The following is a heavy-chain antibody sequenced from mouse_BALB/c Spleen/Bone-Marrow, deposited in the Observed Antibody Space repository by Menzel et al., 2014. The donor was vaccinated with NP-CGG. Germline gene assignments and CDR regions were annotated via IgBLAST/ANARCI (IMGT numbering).Heavy chain of an antibody. J-gene: IGHJ2*01. CDR1: GYTFTSYW. Sequence: ESGAELVKPGASVKLSCKASGYTFTSYWVHWVKLRPGQGFEWIGEINPSNGDTNYNEKFKRKATLTVDKSSSTAYMQLSSLTSEDSAVYYCTITARADFDYWGQGTTLTVSS. V-gene: IGHV1S16*01. D-gene: IGHD3-1*01. CDR2: INPSNGDT. CDR3: TITARADFDY.